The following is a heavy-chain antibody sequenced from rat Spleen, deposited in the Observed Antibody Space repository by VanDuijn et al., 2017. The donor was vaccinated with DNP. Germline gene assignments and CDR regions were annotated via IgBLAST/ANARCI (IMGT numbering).Heavy chain of an antibody. V-gene: IGHV2-4*01. CDR2: IWSGGST. CDR1: GFSLISYG. Sequence: QVQLKESGPGLVQPSQTLSLTCTVSGFSLISYGVGWVRQPPGKGLEWIGAIWSGGSTDYNSALKSRLSISRDTSKSQVFLKMNSLQTEDTATYYCTRGGLGAGFAYWGQGTLVTVSS. CDR3: TRGGLGAGFAY. J-gene: IGHJ3*01. D-gene: IGHD5-1*01.